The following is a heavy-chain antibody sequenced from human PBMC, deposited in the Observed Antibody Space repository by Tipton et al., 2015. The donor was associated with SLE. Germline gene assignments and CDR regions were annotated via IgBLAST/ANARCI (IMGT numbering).Heavy chain of an antibody. D-gene: IGHD3-3*01. Sequence: TLSLTCTVSGGSISSYYWSWIRQPPGKGLEWIGYIYYSGSTNYNPSLKSRVTILVDTSKNQFSLKLSSVTAADTAVYYCARARYYDFWSGYSFDYWGQGTLVTVSS. CDR2: IYYSGST. V-gene: IGHV4-59*01. CDR1: GGSISSYY. J-gene: IGHJ4*02. CDR3: ARARYYDFWSGYSFDY.